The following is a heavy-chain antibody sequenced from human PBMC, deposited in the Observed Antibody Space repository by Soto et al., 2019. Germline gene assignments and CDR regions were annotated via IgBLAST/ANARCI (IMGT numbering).Heavy chain of an antibody. CDR2: ISYDGSNK. CDR3: ARDRSPGIAAAGTAGFQH. Sequence: GGSLRLSCAASVFTFSSYAMHWVRQAPGKGLEWVAVISYDGSNKYYADSVKGRFTISRDNSKNTLYLQMNSLRAEDTAVYYCARDRSPGIAAAGTAGFQHWGQGTLVTVSS. J-gene: IGHJ1*01. D-gene: IGHD6-13*01. V-gene: IGHV3-30-3*01. CDR1: VFTFSSYA.